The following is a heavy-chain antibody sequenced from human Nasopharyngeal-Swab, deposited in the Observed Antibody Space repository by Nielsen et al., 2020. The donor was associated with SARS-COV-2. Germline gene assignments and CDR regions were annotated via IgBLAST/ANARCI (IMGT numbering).Heavy chain of an antibody. V-gene: IGHV3-23*03. CDR2: SYGGGGST. D-gene: IGHD3-10*01. CDR1: GFTVSSYA. J-gene: IGHJ4*02. CDR3: AKDTDKNGLGSSRG. Sequence: GGSLRRCCAASGFTVSSYAMSWIRQAPGKGLEWVAVSYGGGGSTYYGDSVKGRFTISRDNSKNTLYLQMNSLRAEDTALYYCAKDTDKNGLGSSRGWGQGTLVTVSS.